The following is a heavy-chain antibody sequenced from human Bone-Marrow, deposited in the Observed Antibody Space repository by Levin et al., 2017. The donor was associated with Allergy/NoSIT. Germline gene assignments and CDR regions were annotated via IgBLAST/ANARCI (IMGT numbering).Heavy chain of an antibody. J-gene: IGHJ3*02. CDR2: IDWNDDK. V-gene: IGHV2-70*04. CDR3: ERVPLSNRGAFDI. CDR1: GFSLSTTGMR. D-gene: IGHD1-14*01. Sequence: SGPTLVKPTQTLTLTCNFSGFSLSTTGMRVGWIRQPAGKALEWLARIDWNDDKFYSTSLTTRRTISKDTSENQVVLTMTNMQPVDSGSYYCERVPLSNRGAFDIWGQGTVVTVSS.